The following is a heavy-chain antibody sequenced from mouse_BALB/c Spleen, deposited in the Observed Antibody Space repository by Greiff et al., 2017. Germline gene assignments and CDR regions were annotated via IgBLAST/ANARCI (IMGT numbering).Heavy chain of an antibody. D-gene: IGHD2-1*01. CDR2: IYPGDGDT. CDR3: ARVAGNRYFDV. CDR1: GYTFTSYW. J-gene: IGHJ1*01. V-gene: IGHV1-87*01. Sequence: VQLQQSGAELARPGASVKLSCKASGYTFTSYWMQWVKQRPGQGLEWIGAIYPGDGDTRYTQKFKGKATLTADKSSSTAYMQLSSLASEDSAVYYCARVAGNRYFDVWGAGTTVTVSS.